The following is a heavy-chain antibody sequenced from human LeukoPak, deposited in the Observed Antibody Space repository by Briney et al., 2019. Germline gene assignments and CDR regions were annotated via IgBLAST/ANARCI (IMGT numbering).Heavy chain of an antibody. D-gene: IGHD5-18*01. CDR3: ARDISQLWSPYYFDY. Sequence: SETLSLTCTVSGGSISSSSYYWGWIRQSPGKGLEWIGSIYYSGSTYYNPSLKSRVTISVDTSKNQFSLKLSSVTAADTAVYYCARDISQLWSPYYFDYWGQGTLVTVSS. CDR1: GGSISSSSYY. J-gene: IGHJ4*02. CDR2: IYYSGST. V-gene: IGHV4-39*07.